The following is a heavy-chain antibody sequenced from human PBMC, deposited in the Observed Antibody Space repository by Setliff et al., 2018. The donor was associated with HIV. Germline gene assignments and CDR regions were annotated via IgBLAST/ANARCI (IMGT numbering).Heavy chain of an antibody. CDR2: INSDGSST. J-gene: IGHJ4*02. CDR3: ARQDLGAYAPLRY. D-gene: IGHD5-12*01. CDR1: GFTFSSYW. V-gene: IGHV3-74*01. Sequence: GESLTISCAASGFTFSSYWMYWVRQAPGKGLVWVSRINSDGSSTSYADSVKGRYTIPRDNAKNTLYLQMNSLRAEDTAVYYCARQDLGAYAPLRYWGQGTLVTVPQ.